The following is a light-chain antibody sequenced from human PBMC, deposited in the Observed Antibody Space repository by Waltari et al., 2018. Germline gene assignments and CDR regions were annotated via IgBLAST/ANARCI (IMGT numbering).Light chain of an antibody. CDR1: ASNIGGNL. V-gene: IGLV1-44*01. CDR2: RSD. Sequence: QSVLTQPPSASGTPGQRVTISCSGSASNIGGNLVTWYQQLPGKAPKLLIERSDQRPSGVPDRFSASKTGTSASLAISGLQSEDEADYFCASWDDSLNGHWVFGGGTKVTVL. CDR3: ASWDDSLNGHWV. J-gene: IGLJ3*02.